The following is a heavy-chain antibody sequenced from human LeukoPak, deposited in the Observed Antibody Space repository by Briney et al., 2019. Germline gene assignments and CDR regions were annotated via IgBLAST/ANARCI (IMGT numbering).Heavy chain of an antibody. V-gene: IGHV3-21*01. CDR1: GFILSGYR. Sequence: PGGSLRLSCEASGFILSGYRMHWVRQPLGKGLQWVSSIGSSGAYIYYTDSVKGRFTISRDNAKNSLYLQMNSLGAEDTAMYYCARDSGGPDDLLYYLDYWGQGSLVTVSS. CDR2: IGSSGAYI. CDR3: ARDSGGPDDLLYYLDY. J-gene: IGHJ4*02. D-gene: IGHD1-1*01.